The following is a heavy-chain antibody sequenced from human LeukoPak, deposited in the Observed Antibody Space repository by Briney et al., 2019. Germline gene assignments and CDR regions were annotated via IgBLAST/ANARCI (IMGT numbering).Heavy chain of an antibody. CDR1: GYSFPSYW. Sequence: GESLKISCKVSGYSFPSYWITWVRQVPGKGLEWMGRIAPSDSYTNYNPSFEGHVTMSVEKSTTTVYLQWSSLKASDTAMYYCVRRPPGVYDTTQNWFDPWGQGTLVTVSS. CDR3: VRRPPGVYDTTQNWFDP. CDR2: IAPSDSYT. V-gene: IGHV5-10-1*01. D-gene: IGHD3-22*01. J-gene: IGHJ5*02.